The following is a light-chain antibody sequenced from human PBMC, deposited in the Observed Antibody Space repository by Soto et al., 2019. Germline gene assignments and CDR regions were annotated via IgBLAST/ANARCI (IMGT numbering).Light chain of an antibody. V-gene: IGLV2-14*03. CDR3: RSYTSSITLV. J-gene: IGLJ2*01. CDR2: DVS. Sequence: QSALTQPASVSGSPGQSITISCTGTSSDVGGYNYVSWYQQHPGKAPKLMIYDVSTRPSGVSNRFSGSKSGNTASLSISGLQAEDEADYHCRSYTSSITLVFGGGTKRTVL. CDR1: SSDVGGYNY.